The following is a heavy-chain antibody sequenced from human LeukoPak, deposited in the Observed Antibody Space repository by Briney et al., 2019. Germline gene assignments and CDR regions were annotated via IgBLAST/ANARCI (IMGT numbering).Heavy chain of an antibody. J-gene: IGHJ5*02. CDR1: GGSISSYY. CDR3: ARSERIVVVAALWFDP. CDR2: IYYSGST. V-gene: IGHV4-59*08. Sequence: SETLSLTCTVSGGSISSYYWSWIRQPPGKGLEWIGYIYYSGSTNYNPSPKSRVTISVDTSKNQFSLKLSSVTAADTAVYYCARSERIVVVAALWFDPWGQGTLVTVSS. D-gene: IGHD2-15*01.